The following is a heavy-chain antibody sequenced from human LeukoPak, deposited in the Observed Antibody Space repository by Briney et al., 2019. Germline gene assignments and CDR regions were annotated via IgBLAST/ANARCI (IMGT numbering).Heavy chain of an antibody. CDR1: GFTFSSYS. CDR2: ISSSSSYI. Sequence: GGSLRLSCAASGFTFSSYSMNWVRQAPGKGLEWVSSISSSSSYIYYADSVKGRFTISRDNAKNSLYLQMNSLRAEDTAVYYCARVLDYGDLEPHFDYWGQGTLVTVSS. D-gene: IGHD4-17*01. CDR3: ARVLDYGDLEPHFDY. V-gene: IGHV3-21*01. J-gene: IGHJ4*02.